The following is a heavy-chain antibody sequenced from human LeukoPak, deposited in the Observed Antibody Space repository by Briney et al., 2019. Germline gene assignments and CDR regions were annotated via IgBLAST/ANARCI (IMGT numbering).Heavy chain of an antibody. D-gene: IGHD4-17*01. CDR2: INHSGYT. V-gene: IGHV4-34*01. CDR3: TRMTTGHDY. J-gene: IGHJ4*02. Sequence: PSETLSLTCAVSGVSFNDYYWSWVRQTPGKGLEWIGEINHSGYTNDSPSLKGRVTLSIDTSRKQFSLNLRSVTVADTGIYYCTRMTTGHDYWGQGTLVTVSS. CDR1: GVSFNDYY.